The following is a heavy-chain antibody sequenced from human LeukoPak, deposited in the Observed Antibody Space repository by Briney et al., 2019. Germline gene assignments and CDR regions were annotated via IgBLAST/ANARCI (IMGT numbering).Heavy chain of an antibody. J-gene: IGHJ4*02. CDR2: IYYSGRT. CDR1: GGSISSSSYY. Sequence: SETLSLTCTVSGGSISSSSYYWGWIRQPPGKGLEWIGSIYYSGRTYYNPSLKSRVTISVDTSKNQFSLKLSSVTAADTAVYYCARHPVGYYYDSSDPDYWGQGTLVTVSS. D-gene: IGHD3-22*01. V-gene: IGHV4-39*01. CDR3: ARHPVGYYYDSSDPDY.